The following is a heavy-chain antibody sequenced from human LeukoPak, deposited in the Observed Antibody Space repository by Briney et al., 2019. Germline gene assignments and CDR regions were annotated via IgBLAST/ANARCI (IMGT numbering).Heavy chain of an antibody. Sequence: SETLSLTCTVSGISISSSNSYWGWIRQPPGKGLEWIGSIYYTGNTYYNASLKSRVTISIDTSKNQISLRLTSVTAADTAMYYCARHIGGRYYYYYMDVWGKGTTVTISS. D-gene: IGHD3-16*02. CDR3: ARHIGGRYYYYYMDV. CDR1: GISISSSNSY. J-gene: IGHJ6*03. CDR2: IYYTGNT. V-gene: IGHV4-39*01.